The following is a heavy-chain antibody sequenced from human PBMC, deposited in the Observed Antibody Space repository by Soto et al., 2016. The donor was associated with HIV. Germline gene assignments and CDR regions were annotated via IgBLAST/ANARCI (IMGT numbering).Heavy chain of an antibody. CDR1: GFTFTSYS. J-gene: IGHJ4*01. CDR3: ARDSTTXMITVWDYRRRVGRGYY. D-gene: IGHD3-16*01. Sequence: EVQLVESGGGLVQPGGSLRLSCAASGFTFTSYSMNWVRQAPGKGLEWVSYISTSSSTIYYADSVKGRFTISRDNAKNSLYLQMNSLRAEDTAVYYCARDSTTXMITVWDYRRRVGRGYYVVRGTLVHRLL. V-gene: IGHV3-48*01. CDR2: ISTSSSTI.